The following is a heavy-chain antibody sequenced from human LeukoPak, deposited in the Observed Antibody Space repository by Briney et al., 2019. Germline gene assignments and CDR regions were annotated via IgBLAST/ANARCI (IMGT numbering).Heavy chain of an antibody. Sequence: SETLSLTCTVSSGSISSSSYYWGWIRQPPGKGLEWIGSIYYSGSTNYNPSLKSRVTISVDTSKNQFSLRLSSVTAADTAVYYCARNGAAGAWFWFDPWGQGTLVTVSS. D-gene: IGHD4/OR15-4a*01. CDR1: SGSISSSSYY. CDR3: ARNGAAGAWFWFDP. J-gene: IGHJ5*02. CDR2: IYYSGST. V-gene: IGHV4-39*07.